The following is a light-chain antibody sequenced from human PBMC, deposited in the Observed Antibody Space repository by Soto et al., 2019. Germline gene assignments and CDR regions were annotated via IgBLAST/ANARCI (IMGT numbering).Light chain of an antibody. CDR2: EVN. Sequence: QSALTQPASVSGSPEQSITISCTGTSSDIGTYNLVSWYQQHPGKAPKLMIYEVNKRPSGVSDRFSGSKSGNTASLTISGLQAEDEADYYCCSYAGSSTLYVFGTGTKVTVL. CDR1: SSDIGTYNL. CDR3: CSYAGSSTLYV. V-gene: IGLV2-23*02. J-gene: IGLJ1*01.